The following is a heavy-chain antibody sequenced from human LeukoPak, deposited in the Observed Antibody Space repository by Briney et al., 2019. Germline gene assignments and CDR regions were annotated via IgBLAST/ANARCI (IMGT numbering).Heavy chain of an antibody. J-gene: IGHJ4*02. CDR3: AKGGRKAVAPDCDY. D-gene: IGHD6-19*01. CDR1: GVAFSSHG. Sequence: GGSLRLSCAASGVAFSSHGMHWVRQAPGKGLEWVAVVSYDERNKYYADSVKGRFTISRDNSKNTLYLQMNSLKTEDTAVYYCAKGGRKAVAPDCDYWGQGTLVTVSS. CDR2: VSYDERNK. V-gene: IGHV3-30*18.